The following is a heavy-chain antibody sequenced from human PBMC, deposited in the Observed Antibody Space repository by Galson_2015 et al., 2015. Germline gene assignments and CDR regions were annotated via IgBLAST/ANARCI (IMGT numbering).Heavy chain of an antibody. CDR1: GFTFSSYA. CDR3: AKDRSSSGWYYFDY. CDR2: ISYDGGNK. V-gene: IGHV3-30*18. J-gene: IGHJ4*02. D-gene: IGHD6-19*01. Sequence: SLRLSCAASGFTFSSYAMHWVRQAPGKGLEWVAVISYDGGNKYYADSVKGRFTISRDNSKNTVYLQMNSLRAEDTAVYYCAKDRSSSGWYYFDYWGQGTLVTVSS.